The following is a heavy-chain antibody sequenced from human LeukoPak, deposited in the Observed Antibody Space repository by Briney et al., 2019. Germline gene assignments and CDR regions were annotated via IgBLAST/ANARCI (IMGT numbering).Heavy chain of an antibody. D-gene: IGHD3-3*01. Sequence: GGSLRLSCAASGFTFSSYAMSWVRQAPGKGLEWVSAISGSGGGTYSADSVKGRFTIPRDNSKNTLYLKMNSLRAEATAVYYCAKFDFWSGYYPEYWGQGTLVTVPS. V-gene: IGHV3-23*01. CDR2: ISGSGGGT. CDR3: AKFDFWSGYYPEY. CDR1: GFTFSSYA. J-gene: IGHJ4*02.